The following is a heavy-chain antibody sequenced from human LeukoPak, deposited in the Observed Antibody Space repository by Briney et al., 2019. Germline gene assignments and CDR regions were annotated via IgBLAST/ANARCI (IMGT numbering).Heavy chain of an antibody. CDR1: GGSISSYY. CDR2: IYTSGST. J-gene: IGHJ6*02. D-gene: IGHD4-17*01. Sequence: SETLSLTCTVSGGSISSYYWSWIRQPAGKGLEWIGRIYTSGSTNYNPSLKSRVTMSVGTSKNQFSLKLSSVTAADTAVYYCARLMTTVTTIDYYYGMDVWGQGTTVTVSS. CDR3: ARLMTTVTTIDYYYGMDV. V-gene: IGHV4-4*07.